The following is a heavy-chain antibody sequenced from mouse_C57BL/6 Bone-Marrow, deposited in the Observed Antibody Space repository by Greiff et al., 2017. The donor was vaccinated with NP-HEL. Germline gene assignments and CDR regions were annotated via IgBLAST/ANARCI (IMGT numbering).Heavy chain of an antibody. D-gene: IGHD2-2*01. CDR2: IYPGDGDT. CDR3: TTDLLWLRRKGSYFDY. Sequence: QVQLQQSGAELVKPGASVKISCKASGYAFSSYWMNWVKQRPGKGLEWIGQIYPGDGDTNYNGKFKGKATLTADKSSNTAYLQLSSLTSEDTAVYYCTTDLLWLRRKGSYFDYWGQGTTLTVSS. CDR1: GYAFSSYW. J-gene: IGHJ2*01. V-gene: IGHV1-80*01.